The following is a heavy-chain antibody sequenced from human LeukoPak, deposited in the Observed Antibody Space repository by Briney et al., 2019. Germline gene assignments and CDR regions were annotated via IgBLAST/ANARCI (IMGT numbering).Heavy chain of an antibody. CDR1: GFTFSSYA. Sequence: GGSLRLSCAASGFTFSSYAMSWVRQAPGKGLEWVSAISGSGGSTYYVDSVKGRFTISRDNSKNTLYLQMNSLRAEDTAVYYCANARGGGPKGPQDYWGQGTLVTVSS. CDR2: ISGSGGST. V-gene: IGHV3-23*01. D-gene: IGHD3-10*01. J-gene: IGHJ4*02. CDR3: ANARGGGPKGPQDY.